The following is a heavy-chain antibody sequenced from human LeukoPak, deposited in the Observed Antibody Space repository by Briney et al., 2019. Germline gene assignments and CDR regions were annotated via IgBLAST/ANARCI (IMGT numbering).Heavy chain of an antibody. CDR3: AREGYSTGWYFFDN. CDR1: GFSLNSYW. J-gene: IGHJ4*02. D-gene: IGHD6-13*01. CDR2: ISVDGRST. Sequence: PGGSLRLSCEAYGFSLNSYWMHWVRQAPVEGPVWVSRISVDGRSTAYADSVKGRFTISRDNAKNTLYLGMNSLRADDTAVYYCAREGYSTGWYFFDNWGRGTRVTVSS. V-gene: IGHV3-74*03.